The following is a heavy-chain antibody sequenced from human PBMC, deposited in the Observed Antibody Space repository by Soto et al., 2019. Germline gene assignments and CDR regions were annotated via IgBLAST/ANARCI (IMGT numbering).Heavy chain of an antibody. CDR2: INNDGSST. Sequence: EVQLVESGGGLVQPGGSLRLSCAASGFTFSSLWMHWVRQAPGKGLVWVSRINNDGSSTAYADSVKGRFTISRDNAKSTLYLQVTSLRAEDTAVYYCARDPLIGNTDYGLDVWGQGTTVTVSS. CDR3: ARDPLIGNTDYGLDV. CDR1: GFTFSSLW. V-gene: IGHV3-74*01. J-gene: IGHJ6*02. D-gene: IGHD2-21*01.